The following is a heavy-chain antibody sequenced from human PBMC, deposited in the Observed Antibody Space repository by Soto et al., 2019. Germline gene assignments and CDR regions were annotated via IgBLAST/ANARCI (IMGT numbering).Heavy chain of an antibody. CDR3: ARDPLVTIFGVVTDRHYYYYGMDV. V-gene: IGHV1-18*04. Sequence: ASVKVSCKASGYTFTSYGISWVRQAPGQGLEWMGWISAYNGNTNYAQKLQGRVTMTTDTSTSTAYMELRSLRADDTAVYYCARDPLVTIFGVVTDRHYYYYGMDVWGQGTTVTVSS. CDR1: GYTFTSYG. D-gene: IGHD3-3*01. CDR2: ISAYNGNT. J-gene: IGHJ6*02.